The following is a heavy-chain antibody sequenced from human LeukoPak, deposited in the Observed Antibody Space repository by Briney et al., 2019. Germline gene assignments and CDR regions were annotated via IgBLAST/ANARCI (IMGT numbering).Heavy chain of an antibody. J-gene: IGHJ6*03. CDR3: ARDTSVAAAGSYYYYYMDV. CDR1: GFTFSSYA. D-gene: IGHD6-13*01. CDR2: ISSSGSTI. V-gene: IGHV3-48*03. Sequence: GGSLRLSCAASGFTFSSYAMTWVRQAPGKGLEWVSYISSSGSTIYYADSVKGRFTISRDNAKNSLYLQMNSLRAEDTAVYYCARDTSVAAAGSYYYYYMDVWGKGTTVTVSS.